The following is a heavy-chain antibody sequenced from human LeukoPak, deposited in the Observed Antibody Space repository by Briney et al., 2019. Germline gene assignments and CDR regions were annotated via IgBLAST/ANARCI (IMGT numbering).Heavy chain of an antibody. CDR3: ARQGHGEYYFDF. J-gene: IGHJ4*02. Sequence: GESLKISCKGSGYSFTSYWIGWVRQMPGEGLEWMGLICPGDSDTRYNPSFQGQVTFSADKSISTAYLQWSSLRASDTAIYYCARQGHGEYYFDFWGQGTLVTVSS. CDR2: ICPGDSDT. D-gene: IGHD2-21*01. V-gene: IGHV5-51*01. CDR1: GYSFTSYW.